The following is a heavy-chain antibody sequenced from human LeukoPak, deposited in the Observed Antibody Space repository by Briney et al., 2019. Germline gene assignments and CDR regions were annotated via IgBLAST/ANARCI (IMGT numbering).Heavy chain of an antibody. D-gene: IGHD3-3*01. CDR1: GFTFSSYS. V-gene: IGHV3-48*01. CDR3: ASGYDFWSGYPYFDY. CDR2: ISSSSSTI. Sequence: GGSLRLSCAASGFTFSSYSMNWVRQAPGKGLEWVSYISSSSSTIYYADSVKGRFTISRDNAKNSLYLQMNSLRAEDTAVYYRASGYDFWSGYPYFDYWGQGTLVTVSS. J-gene: IGHJ4*02.